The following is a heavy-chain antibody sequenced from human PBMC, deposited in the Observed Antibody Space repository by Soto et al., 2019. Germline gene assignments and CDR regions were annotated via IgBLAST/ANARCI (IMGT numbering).Heavy chain of an antibody. CDR3: AKDKYSDSSGYPDY. CDR2: ITWNGDNI. V-gene: IGHV3-9*01. J-gene: IGHJ4*02. Sequence: GGSLRLSCAASGFTFGDYAMHWVRQPPGKGLEWVSGITWNGDNIAYADSVKGRFTISRDNAKNSLYLQMNSLRAEDTALYYCAKDKYSDSSGYPDYWGQGTLVTVSS. CDR1: GFTFGDYA. D-gene: IGHD3-22*01.